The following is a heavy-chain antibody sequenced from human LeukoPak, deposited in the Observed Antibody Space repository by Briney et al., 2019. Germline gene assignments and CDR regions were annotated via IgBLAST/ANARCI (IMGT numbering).Heavy chain of an antibody. CDR3: AKEPRYDSRGLYWYFDL. CDR1: GFTFDDYG. J-gene: IGHJ2*01. V-gene: IGHV3-23*01. CDR2: ISGSGGST. Sequence: PGGSLRLSCAASGFTFDDYGMSWVRQAPGKGLEWVSAISGSGGSTYYADSVKGRFTISRDNSKNTLYLQMNSLRAEETAVYYCAKEPRYDSRGLYWYFDLWGRGTLVTVSS. D-gene: IGHD3-3*01.